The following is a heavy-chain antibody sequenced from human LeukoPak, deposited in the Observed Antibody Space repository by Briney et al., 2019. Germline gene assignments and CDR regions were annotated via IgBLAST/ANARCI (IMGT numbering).Heavy chain of an antibody. CDR3: ARGGYYGSGNDFRFDP. Sequence: SETLSLTCTISGGSISSYYWSWIRQSPGKGLECIGYIHYTGSTNYNPSLKSRVTISVETSKNQFSLKLKSVTAADTAVYYCARGGYYGSGNDFRFDPWGQGIQVIVSS. CDR1: GGSISSYY. CDR2: IHYTGST. V-gene: IGHV4-59*01. D-gene: IGHD3-10*01. J-gene: IGHJ5*02.